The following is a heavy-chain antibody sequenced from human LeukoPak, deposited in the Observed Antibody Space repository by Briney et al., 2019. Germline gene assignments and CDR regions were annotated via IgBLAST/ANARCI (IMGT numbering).Heavy chain of an antibody. Sequence: SETLSLTCTVSGYSISSGYYWGWIRQPPGKGLEWIGYIYYSGSTNYNPSLKSRVTISVDTSKNQFSLKLSSVTAADTAVYYCARQRRYCSSTSCYVHFDYWGQGTLVTVSS. CDR1: GYSISSGYY. D-gene: IGHD2-2*01. CDR3: ARQRRYCSSTSCYVHFDY. V-gene: IGHV4-38-2*02. J-gene: IGHJ4*02. CDR2: IYYSGST.